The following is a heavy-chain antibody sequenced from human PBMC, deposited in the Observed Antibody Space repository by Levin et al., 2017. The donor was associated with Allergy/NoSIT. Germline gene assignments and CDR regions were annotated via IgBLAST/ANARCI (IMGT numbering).Heavy chain of an antibody. J-gene: IGHJ4*02. CDR2: IWYDGSNK. CDR1: GFTFSSYG. D-gene: IGHD3-16*02. CDR3: ARVGYDYVGGSYRPRYYFDY. Sequence: PGGSLRLSCAASGFTFSSYGMHWVRQAPGKGLEWVAVIWYDGSNKYYADSVKGRFTISRDNSKNTLYLQMNSLRAEDTAVYYCARVGYDYVGGSYRPRYYFDYWGQGTLVTVSS. V-gene: IGHV3-33*01.